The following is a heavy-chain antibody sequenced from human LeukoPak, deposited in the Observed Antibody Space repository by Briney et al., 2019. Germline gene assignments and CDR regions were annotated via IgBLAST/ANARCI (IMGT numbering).Heavy chain of an antibody. CDR3: ARESCRSTCCYPWDYYYGMDV. Sequence: ASVKVSCKPSGYTFTSYYMHWVRQAPGQGLEWMGIINPSGGSTSYAQKFQGRVTMTRDTSTSTVYMELSSLRSEDTAEYYCARESCRSTCCYPWDYYYGMDVWGQGTTVTVSS. CDR1: GYTFTSYY. J-gene: IGHJ6*02. CDR2: INPSGGST. D-gene: IGHD2-2*01. V-gene: IGHV1-46*01.